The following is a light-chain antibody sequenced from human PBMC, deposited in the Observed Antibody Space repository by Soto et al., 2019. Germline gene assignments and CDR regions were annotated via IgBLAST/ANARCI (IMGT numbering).Light chain of an antibody. Sequence: QSVLTQPASVSGSPGQSITISCTGTSSDIGRYNYVSWFQQHPGKAPKLMIYDVTNRPSGISSRFSGSKSGNTASLTISGLQAEDEADYYCSSYTSSSTEVFGGGTKLTVL. J-gene: IGLJ2*01. CDR2: DVT. V-gene: IGLV2-14*03. CDR3: SSYTSSSTEV. CDR1: SSDIGRYNY.